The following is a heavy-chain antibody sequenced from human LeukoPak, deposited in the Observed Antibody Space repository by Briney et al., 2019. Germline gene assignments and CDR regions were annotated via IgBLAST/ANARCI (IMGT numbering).Heavy chain of an antibody. J-gene: IGHJ4*02. CDR1: GGTFSSYA. CDR2: IIPIFGTA. V-gene: IGHV1-69*13. Sequence: SVKVSCKASGGTFSSYAISWVRQAPGQGLEWMGGIIPIFGTANYAQKFQGRVTITADESTSTAYMELSSLRSEDTAVYYCARSGEDCSSTSCYYYWGRGTLVTVSS. CDR3: ARSGEDCSSTSCYYY. D-gene: IGHD2-2*01.